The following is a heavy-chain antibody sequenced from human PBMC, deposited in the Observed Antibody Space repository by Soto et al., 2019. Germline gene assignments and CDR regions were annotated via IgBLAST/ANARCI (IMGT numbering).Heavy chain of an antibody. CDR3: ARRTVGQFLELGFDP. V-gene: IGHV4-4*02. CDR1: GVSITSSDW. CDR2: IYHGVGA. D-gene: IGHD3-3*01. Sequence: SSETLSLTCAVSGVSITSSDWWTWVRQPPGKGLEWLGEIYHGVGANYNPSLKSRVSISLDTSKNQFSLRLTSVTPADTAVYYCARRTVGQFLELGFDPWGQGXLVTVYS. J-gene: IGHJ5*02.